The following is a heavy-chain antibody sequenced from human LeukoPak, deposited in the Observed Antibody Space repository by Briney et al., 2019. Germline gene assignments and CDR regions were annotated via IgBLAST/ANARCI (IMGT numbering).Heavy chain of an antibody. CDR2: INHSGGT. V-gene: IGHV4-34*01. J-gene: IGHJ4*02. CDR1: GGSFSGYY. CDR3: ARDRRYCTNGVCYTHFDY. Sequence: SETLSLTCAVYGGSFSGYYWSWIRQPPGKGLEWIGEINHSGGTNYNPSLKSRVTISVDTSKNQFSLKLSSVTAADTAVYYCARDRRYCTNGVCYTHFDYWGQGTLVTVSS. D-gene: IGHD2-8*01.